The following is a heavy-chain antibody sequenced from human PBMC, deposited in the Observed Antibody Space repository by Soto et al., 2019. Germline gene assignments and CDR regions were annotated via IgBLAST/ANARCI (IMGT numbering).Heavy chain of an antibody. Sequence: QVQLVQSGAEVKEPGSSVKVACQASGGAFSTYAISWVRQATGQGLEWMGGVIPLFGTSNYLPKFQGSVSIAADRSTETVYMELIRLIFDDTAVYFCARELKAGGPLGMDVWGQGTTVTVSS. D-gene: IGHD3-16*01. CDR1: GGAFSTYA. CDR2: VIPLFGTS. J-gene: IGHJ6*02. CDR3: ARELKAGGPLGMDV. V-gene: IGHV1-69*06.